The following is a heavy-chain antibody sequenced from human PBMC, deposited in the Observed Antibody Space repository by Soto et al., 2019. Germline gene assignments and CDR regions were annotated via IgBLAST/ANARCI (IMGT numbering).Heavy chain of an antibody. V-gene: IGHV3-33*01. CDR1: GFTFSSYG. CDR3: ARDSSGWYYFDY. CDR2: IWYDGSNK. Sequence: QVQLVESGGGVVQPGRSLRLSCAASGFTFSSYGMHWVRQAPGKGLEWVAVIWYDGSNKYYADSVKGRFTISRDNSKKALYLQMNSLRAEDTAVYYCARDSSGWYYFDYWGQGTLVTVSS. J-gene: IGHJ4*02. D-gene: IGHD6-19*01.